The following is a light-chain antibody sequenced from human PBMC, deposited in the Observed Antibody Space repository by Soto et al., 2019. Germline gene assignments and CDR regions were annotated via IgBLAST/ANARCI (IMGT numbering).Light chain of an antibody. V-gene: IGKV3-20*01. CDR3: QQYDSSPRT. Sequence: ESVLTQSPGTLSLSPGERATLSCRASQSVRSSFLAWYQLKPGQAPRLLIYGASSRATGIPDRFSGSGSGTDFPLTISRLEPEDVAVYYCQQYDSSPRTFGQGTKVEIK. CDR2: GAS. CDR1: QSVRSSF. J-gene: IGKJ1*01.